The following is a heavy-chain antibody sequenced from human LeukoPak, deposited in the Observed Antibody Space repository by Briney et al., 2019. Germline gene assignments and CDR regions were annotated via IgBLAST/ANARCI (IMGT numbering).Heavy chain of an antibody. V-gene: IGHV3-23*01. D-gene: IGHD5-18*01. CDR3: AKGPGYSYGYVSAY. CDR2: ISGSGGST. CDR1: GFTFSSYA. J-gene: IGHJ4*02. Sequence: PGGSLRLSCAASGFTFSSYAMSWVRQAPGKGLEWVSAISGSGGSTYYADSVKGRFTISRDNSKNTLYLQMNGLRAEDTAVYYCAKGPGYSYGYVSAYWGQGPLVTVSS.